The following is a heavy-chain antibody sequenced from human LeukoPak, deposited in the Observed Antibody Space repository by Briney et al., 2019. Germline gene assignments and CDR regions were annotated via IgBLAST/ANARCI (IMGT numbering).Heavy chain of an antibody. D-gene: IGHD2-2*02. Sequence: PSETLSLTCTVSGGSISSSSYYWGWIRQPPGKGLEWIGSIYYSGSTYYNPSLKSRVTIFVDTSKNQFSLKLSSVTAADTAVYYCASPYCSSTSCYKGGGNYYYYGMDVWGQGTTVTVSS. CDR3: ASPYCSSTSCYKGGGNYYYYGMDV. V-gene: IGHV4-39*01. J-gene: IGHJ6*02. CDR1: GGSISSSSYY. CDR2: IYYSGST.